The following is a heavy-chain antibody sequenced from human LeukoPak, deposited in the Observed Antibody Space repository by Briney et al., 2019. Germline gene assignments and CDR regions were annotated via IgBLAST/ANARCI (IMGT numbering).Heavy chain of an antibody. D-gene: IGHD3-16*02. CDR3: TSYDYVWGSYRPQPHYYMDV. CDR1: GFTFSGSA. Sequence: PGGSLRLSCAASGFTFSGSAMHWVRQASGKGLEWVGRIRSKANSYATAYAASVKGRFTISRDDSKNTAYLQMNSLKTEDTAVYYCTSYDYVWGSYRPQPHYYMDVWGKGTTVTVSS. V-gene: IGHV3-73*01. J-gene: IGHJ6*03. CDR2: IRSKANSYAT.